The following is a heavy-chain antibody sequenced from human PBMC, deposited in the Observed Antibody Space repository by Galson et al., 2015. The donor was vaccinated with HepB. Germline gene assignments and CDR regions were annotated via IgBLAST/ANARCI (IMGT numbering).Heavy chain of an antibody. CDR2: IKEDGSEK. CDR3: ATTLFGSGAYWTFEI. D-gene: IGHD4/OR15-4a*01. Sequence: SLRLSCAASEFILSMYWMNWVRQAPGKGLEWVANIKEDGSEKNYVDSVKGRFTISRDNAKDAVFLQMNSLRAEDTAAYYCATTLFGSGAYWTFEIWGQGTLVTVSS. V-gene: IGHV3-7*02. CDR1: EFILSMYW. J-gene: IGHJ3*02.